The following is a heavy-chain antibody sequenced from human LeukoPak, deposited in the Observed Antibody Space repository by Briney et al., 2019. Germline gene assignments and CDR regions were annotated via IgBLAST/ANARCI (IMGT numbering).Heavy chain of an antibody. V-gene: IGHV4-38-2*02. J-gene: IGHJ4*02. CDR1: GYSISSGYY. CDR3: ATRDGN. Sequence: PSETLSLTCTVSGYSISSGYYWGWIRQPPGKGLEWIGSIYHSGSTYYNPSLKSRVTISVDTSKNQFSLKLSSVTAADTAVYYCATRDGNWGQGTLVTVSS. CDR2: IYHSGST.